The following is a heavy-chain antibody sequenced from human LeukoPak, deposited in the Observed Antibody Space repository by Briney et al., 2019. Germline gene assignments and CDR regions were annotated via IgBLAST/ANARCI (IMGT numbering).Heavy chain of an antibody. J-gene: IGHJ4*02. CDR3: ARDLIVVVPATDY. Sequence: GGSLRLSCAASGFTFRNHWMHWVRHAPGKGLIWVARINNDGSDTMHADSVEGRFTISRDNAKNSLYLQMNSLRAEDTAVYYCARDLIVVVPATDYWGQGTLVTVSS. V-gene: IGHV3-74*03. CDR1: GFTFRNHW. CDR2: INNDGSDT. D-gene: IGHD2-2*01.